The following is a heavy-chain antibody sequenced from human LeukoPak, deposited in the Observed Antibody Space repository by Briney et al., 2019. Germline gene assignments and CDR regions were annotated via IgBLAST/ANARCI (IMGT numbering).Heavy chain of an antibody. CDR1: GGSISNHY. CDR2: IYSSENT. D-gene: IGHD5-24*01. J-gene: IGHJ5*02. Sequence: SETLSLTCTVSGGSISNHYWSWIRQPAGKGLEWIGRIYSSENTNYNPSLKSRVTMSVDTSRNQFSLKLSSVTAADTAVYYCAGALGMANNWFDLWGQGTLVTVSS. V-gene: IGHV4-4*07. CDR3: AGALGMANNWFDL.